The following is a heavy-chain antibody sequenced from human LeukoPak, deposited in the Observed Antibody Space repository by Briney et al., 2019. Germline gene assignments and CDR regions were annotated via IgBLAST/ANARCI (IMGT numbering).Heavy chain of an antibody. J-gene: IGHJ4*02. CDR1: GGSISSSSYY. CDR3: ARQYSSSSWYQGGPAGESVDY. Sequence: PSETLSLTCTVSGGSISSSSYYWGWIRQPPGKGLEWIGSIYYSGSTYYNPSLKSRVTISVDTSKNQFSLKLSSVTAADTAVYYCARQYSSSSWYQGGPAGESVDYWGQGTLVTVSS. D-gene: IGHD6-13*01. CDR2: IYYSGST. V-gene: IGHV4-39*01.